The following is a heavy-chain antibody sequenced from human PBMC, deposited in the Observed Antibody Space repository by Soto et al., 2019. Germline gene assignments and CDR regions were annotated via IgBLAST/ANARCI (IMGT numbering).Heavy chain of an antibody. V-gene: IGHV3-23*01. J-gene: IGHJ4*02. Sequence: EVQLLESGGDLIQPGGSLRLSCAASGFTFSSYAMSWVRQAPGKGLGWVSAISSSGGSTFYADSVKGRFTISRDNSRNALYLQMNSLRAEVTAIYYCAQYQPVPQPRPYFDYWGQGALVTVSS. CDR2: ISSSGGST. CDR1: GFTFSSYA. CDR3: AQYQPVPQPRPYFDY.